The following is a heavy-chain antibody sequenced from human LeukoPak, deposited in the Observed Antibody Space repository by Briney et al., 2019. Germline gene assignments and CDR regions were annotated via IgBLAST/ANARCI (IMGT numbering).Heavy chain of an antibody. Sequence: GGSLRLSCAASGFTFSSYSMNWVRQAPGKGLEWVSSISSSSSYIYYADSVKGRFTISRDNAKNSLYLQMNSLRAEDTAVYYCARESMVRGGIEDDYWGQGTLGTVSS. CDR1: GFTFSSYS. CDR2: ISSSSSYI. V-gene: IGHV3-21*01. CDR3: ARESMVRGGIEDDY. J-gene: IGHJ4*02. D-gene: IGHD3-10*01.